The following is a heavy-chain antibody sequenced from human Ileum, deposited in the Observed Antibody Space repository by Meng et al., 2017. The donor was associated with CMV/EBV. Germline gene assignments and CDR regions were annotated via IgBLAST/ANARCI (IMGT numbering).Heavy chain of an antibody. CDR1: GFTFSSYA. CDR2: ISGSGGST. J-gene: IGHJ4*02. CDR3: AKAGGYDPYFFDY. Sequence: GESLKISCAASGFTFSSYAMSWVRQAPGKGLEWVSGISGSGGSTYYADSVKGRFTISRDISKNTLYLQMNSLRAEDTALYYCAKAGGYDPYFFDYWGQGTLVTVSS. D-gene: IGHD5-12*01. V-gene: IGHV3-23*01.